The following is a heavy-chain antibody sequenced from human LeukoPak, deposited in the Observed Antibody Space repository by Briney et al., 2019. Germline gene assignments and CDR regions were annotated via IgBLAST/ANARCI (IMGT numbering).Heavy chain of an antibody. CDR2: ISSSSSYI. CDR1: GFTFSSYS. D-gene: IGHD2-2*01. V-gene: IGHV3-21*01. CDR3: ARDSVYCSSTSCSTPNWFDP. Sequence: GGSLRLSCAASGFTFSSYSMNWVRQAPGKGLEWVSSISSSSSYIYYADSVKGRFTISRDNAKNSLYLQLNSLRAEDTAVYYCARDSVYCSSTSCSTPNWFDPWGQGTLVTVSS. J-gene: IGHJ5*02.